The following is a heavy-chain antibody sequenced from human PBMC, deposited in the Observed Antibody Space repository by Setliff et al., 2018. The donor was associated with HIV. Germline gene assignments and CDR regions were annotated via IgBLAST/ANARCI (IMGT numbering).Heavy chain of an antibody. J-gene: IGHJ4*02. Sequence: SETLSLTCTVSGDSINSGNYYWSWIRQHPGKGLEWIGYIYYSGSTYYNPSLKSRVTISVDTSKNHFSLKLRSVTAADAAVYYCARSVPRYCSGGSCYPPLFDYWGQGTLVTVSS. V-gene: IGHV4-30-4*08. CDR1: GDSINSGNYY. D-gene: IGHD2-15*01. CDR2: IYYSGST. CDR3: ARSVPRYCSGGSCYPPLFDY.